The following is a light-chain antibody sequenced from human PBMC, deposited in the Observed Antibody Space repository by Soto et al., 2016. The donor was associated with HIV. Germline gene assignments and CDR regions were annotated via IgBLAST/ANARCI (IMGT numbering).Light chain of an antibody. V-gene: IGLV3-21*03. CDR1: NIGSKS. CDR2: DNR. J-gene: IGLJ3*02. Sequence: YVLTQPPSVSVAPGKTATITCGGNNIGSKSVHWYQQKPGQAPRLVVYDNRDRPSGIPERFSGSNSENTATLTISRVEAGDEADYYCQVWDSSSDHWVFGGGTKLTV. CDR3: QVWDSSSDHWV.